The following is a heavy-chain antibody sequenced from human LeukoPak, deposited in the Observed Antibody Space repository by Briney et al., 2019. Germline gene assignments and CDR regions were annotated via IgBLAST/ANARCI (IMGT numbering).Heavy chain of an antibody. J-gene: IGHJ4*02. D-gene: IGHD6-6*01. CDR1: GFTFGNYA. CDR3: ARVASRAYLQYFFDY. Sequence: GGSLRLSRAASGFTFGNYAMTWVRQAPGKGLEWVSAISGGGGSTYYADSVKGRFTISRDNSKNTLYLQMNSLRAEDTAVYYCARVASRAYLQYFFDYWGQGTLVTVSS. CDR2: ISGGGGST. V-gene: IGHV3-23*01.